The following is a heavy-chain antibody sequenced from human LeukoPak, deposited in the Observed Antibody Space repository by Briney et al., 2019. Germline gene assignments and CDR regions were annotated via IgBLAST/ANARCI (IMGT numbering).Heavy chain of an antibody. D-gene: IGHD3-22*01. CDR1: GDSVSINNAA. J-gene: IGHJ4*02. V-gene: IGHV6-1*01. CDR3: ARARGDSSGYWDY. Sequence: SQTLSLTFAISGDSVSINNAAWNWVRQSPSRGLEWLGRTYYRSKWFYDYAVSVKSRIIVNPDTSRNQFSLQLTSVTPEDTAVYYCARARGDSSGYWDYWGQGALVTVSS. CDR2: TYYRSKWFY.